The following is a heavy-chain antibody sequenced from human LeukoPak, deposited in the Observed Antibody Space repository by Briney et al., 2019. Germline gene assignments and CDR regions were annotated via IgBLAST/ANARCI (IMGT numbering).Heavy chain of an antibody. D-gene: IGHD3-10*01. V-gene: IGHV4-34*01. CDR2: VGHSGTT. CDR3: ARQNVGITMVRGVLYYFDY. Sequence: SETLSLTCAVYGGSLNDYLWSWIRQPPGQGLEWIGEVGHSGTTNYNPSLKSRVTISVDTSKNQFSLKLTSVTAADTAVYYCARQNVGITMVRGVLYYFDYWGQGTLVTVSS. CDR1: GGSLNDYL. J-gene: IGHJ4*02.